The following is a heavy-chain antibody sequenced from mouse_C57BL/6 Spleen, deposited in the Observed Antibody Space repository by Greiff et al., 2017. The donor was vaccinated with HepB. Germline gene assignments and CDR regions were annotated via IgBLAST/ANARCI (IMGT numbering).Heavy chain of an antibody. V-gene: IGHV7-3*01. Sequence: EVQRVESGGGLVQPGGSLSLSCAASGFTFTDYYMSWVRQPPGKALEWLGFIRNKANGYTTEYSASVKGRFTISRDNSQSILYLQMNALRAEDSATYYCARLRGNPWYLDYWGQGTTLTVSS. CDR2: IRNKANGYTT. CDR1: GFTFTDYY. CDR3: ARLRGNPWYLDY. D-gene: IGHD2-1*01. J-gene: IGHJ2*01.